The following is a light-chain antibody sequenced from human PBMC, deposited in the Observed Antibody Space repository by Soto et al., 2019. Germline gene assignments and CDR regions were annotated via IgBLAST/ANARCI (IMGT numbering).Light chain of an antibody. V-gene: IGLV2-11*01. Sequence: QSVLTQPRSVSGSPGQSVTVSCTGTGSDVGGYNYVSWYQQHPGKAPKLMIYDVTKRPSGVPYRFSGSKSGNTAYLTTSGLQADDEADYYCCSYAGTYTYVFGIGTKVTVL. CDR3: CSYAGTYTYV. J-gene: IGLJ1*01. CDR1: GSDVGGYNY. CDR2: DVT.